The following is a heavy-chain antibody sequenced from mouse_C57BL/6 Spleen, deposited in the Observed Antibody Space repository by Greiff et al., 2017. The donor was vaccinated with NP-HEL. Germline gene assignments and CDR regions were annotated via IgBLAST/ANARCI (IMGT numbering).Heavy chain of an antibody. CDR2: IWSDGST. CDR3: ARQDYDDGYYYAMDY. Sequence: VQLQESGPGLVAPSQSLSITCTVSGFSLTSYGVHWVRQPPGKGLEWLVVIWSDGSTTYNSALKSRLSISKDNSKSQVFLKMNSLQTDDTAMYYCARQDYDDGYYYAMDYWGQGTSVTVSS. J-gene: IGHJ4*01. D-gene: IGHD2-4*01. V-gene: IGHV2-6-1*01. CDR1: GFSLTSYG.